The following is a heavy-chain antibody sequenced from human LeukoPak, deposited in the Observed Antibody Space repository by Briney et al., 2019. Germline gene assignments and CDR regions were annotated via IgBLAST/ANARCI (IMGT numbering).Heavy chain of an antibody. CDR3: ARDQYYYDSSGYSARPFYYYYYMDV. Sequence: ASVKVSCKASGYTFTSYYMHWVRQAPGQGLEWMGIINPSGGSTSYAQKFQGRGTMTRDTSTSTVYMERSSLRSEDTAVYYCARDQYYYDSSGYSARPFYYYYYMDVWGKGTTVTISS. D-gene: IGHD3-22*01. CDR2: INPSGGST. CDR1: GYTFTSYY. V-gene: IGHV1-46*01. J-gene: IGHJ6*03.